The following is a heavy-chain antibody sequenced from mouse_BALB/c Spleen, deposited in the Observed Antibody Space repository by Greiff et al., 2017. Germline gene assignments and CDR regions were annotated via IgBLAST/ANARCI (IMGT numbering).Heavy chain of an antibody. V-gene: IGHV1-63*01. CDR1: GYAFTNYW. CDR2: IYPGSGNT. CDR3: ARSNTTVPLYFDY. J-gene: IGHJ2*01. Sequence: QVQLKQSGAELVRPGTSVKISCKASGYAFTNYWLGWVKQRPGHGLEWIGDIYPGSGNTYYNEKFKGKATLTADKSSSTAYMQLSSLTSEDSAVYFCARSNTTVPLYFDYWGQGTTLTVSS. D-gene: IGHD1-1*01.